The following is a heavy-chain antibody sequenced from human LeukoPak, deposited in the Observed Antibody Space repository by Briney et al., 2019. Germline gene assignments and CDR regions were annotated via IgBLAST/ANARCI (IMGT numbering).Heavy chain of an antibody. Sequence: PGGSLRLSCAASGFTISSDSMHWIRQAPGKGLEYVSAIGYGGDTYYANSVKGRVTISRDISKNTLYLQMGSLRPEDMAVYYCARVGGSGSFDSWGQGTLVSVSS. CDR1: GFTISSDS. D-gene: IGHD6-19*01. CDR3: ARVGGSGSFDS. V-gene: IGHV3-64*01. J-gene: IGHJ4*02. CDR2: IGYGGDT.